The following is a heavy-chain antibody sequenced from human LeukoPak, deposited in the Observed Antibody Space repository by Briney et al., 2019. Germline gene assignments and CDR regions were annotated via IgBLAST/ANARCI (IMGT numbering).Heavy chain of an antibody. D-gene: IGHD6-6*01. CDR1: GFTFSSYA. CDR2: ISYDGSNK. J-gene: IGHJ4*02. Sequence: GGSLGLSCAASGFTFSSYAMHWVRQAPGKGLEWVAVISYDGSNKYYADSVKGRFTISRDNSKNTLYLQMNSLRAEDTAVYYCARDLKYSSSSEGFDYWGQGTLVTVSS. CDR3: ARDLKYSSSSEGFDY. V-gene: IGHV3-30*04.